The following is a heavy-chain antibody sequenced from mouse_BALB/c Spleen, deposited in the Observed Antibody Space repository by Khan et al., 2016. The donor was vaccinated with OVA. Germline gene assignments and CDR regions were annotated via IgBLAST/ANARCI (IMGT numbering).Heavy chain of an antibody. Sequence: EVKLLESGPGLVKPSQSLSLTCTVTGYSITSGYGWNWIRQFPGNKLEWMGYISYSGSTNYNPSLKSRISITRDTSKNQFFLQLNSVTTEDTATYYCARTARIKYWGQGTTHPVSS. J-gene: IGHJ2*01. D-gene: IGHD1-2*01. CDR3: ARTARIKY. CDR1: GYSITSGYG. V-gene: IGHV3-2*02. CDR2: ISYSGST.